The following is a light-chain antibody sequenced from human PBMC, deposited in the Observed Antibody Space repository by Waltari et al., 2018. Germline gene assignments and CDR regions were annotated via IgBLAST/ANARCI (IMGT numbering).Light chain of an antibody. CDR1: NIGSRS. CDR3: QVWDSNSDQWV. J-gene: IGLJ3*02. V-gene: IGLV3-21*02. CDR2: YDS. Sequence: SYVLTQPPSASVAPGQTARIPCGGNNIGSRSVHWYRQKPGQAPGLVVYYDSDRPSGIPERFSGSNSGHTGTLTITRVEAGDEADYYCQVWDSNSDQWVFGVGTQVTVL.